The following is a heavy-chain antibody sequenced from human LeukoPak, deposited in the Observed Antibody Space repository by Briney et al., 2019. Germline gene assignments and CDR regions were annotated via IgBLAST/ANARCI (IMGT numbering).Heavy chain of an antibody. CDR3: ARDLGGSYSASDY. Sequence: SVKVSCKASGGTFSSYAISWVRQAPGQGLEWMGGIIPIFGTANYAQKFQGRVMITADESTSTAYMELSSLRSEDTAVYYCARDLGGSYSASDYWGQGTLVTVSS. D-gene: IGHD1-26*01. CDR1: GGTFSSYA. V-gene: IGHV1-69*13. J-gene: IGHJ4*02. CDR2: IIPIFGTA.